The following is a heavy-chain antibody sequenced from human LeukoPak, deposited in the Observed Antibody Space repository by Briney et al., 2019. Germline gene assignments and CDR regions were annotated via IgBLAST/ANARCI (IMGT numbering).Heavy chain of an antibody. CDR3: ARSHPMDDSLFDY. CDR2: IYYSGST. J-gene: IGHJ4*02. V-gene: IGHV4-30-4*01. CDR1: GGSISSGDYY. D-gene: IGHD2-15*01. Sequence: SQTLSLTCTVSGGSISSGDYYWSWIRQPPGKGLEWIGYIYYSGSTYYNPSLKSRVTISVDTSKNQFSLKLSSVTAADTAVYYCARSHPMDDSLFDYWGQGTLVTVSS.